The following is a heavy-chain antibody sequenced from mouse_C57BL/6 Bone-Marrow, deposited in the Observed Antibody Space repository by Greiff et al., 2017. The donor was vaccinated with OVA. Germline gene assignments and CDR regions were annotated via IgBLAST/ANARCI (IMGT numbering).Heavy chain of an antibody. Sequence: EVKLVESGEGLVKPGGSLKLSCAASGFTFSSYAMSWVRQTPEKRLEWVAYISSGGDYIYYADTVKGRFTISRDNARNTLYLQMSSLKSEDTAMYYCTRDHYYDYDVHWYFDVWGTGTTVTVSS. J-gene: IGHJ1*03. CDR2: ISSGGDYI. D-gene: IGHD2-4*01. CDR3: TRDHYYDYDVHWYFDV. CDR1: GFTFSSYA. V-gene: IGHV5-9-1*02.